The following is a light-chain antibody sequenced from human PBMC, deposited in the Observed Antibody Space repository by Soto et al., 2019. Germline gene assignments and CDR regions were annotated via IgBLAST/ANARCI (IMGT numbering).Light chain of an antibody. CDR1: SSDVGGYNF. J-gene: IGLJ1*01. V-gene: IGLV2-14*03. Sequence: QSVLTQPASVFGSPGQSITISCTGTSSDVGGYNFVSWYQQHPGKAPKLMIYEVSNRPSGVSNRFSGSKSGNTASLTISGLQPEDEADYYCCSYAGYSSVVFGTGTKVTVL. CDR3: CSYAGYSSVV. CDR2: EVS.